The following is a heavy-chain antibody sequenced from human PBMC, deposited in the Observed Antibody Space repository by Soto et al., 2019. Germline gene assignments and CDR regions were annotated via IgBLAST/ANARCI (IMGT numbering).Heavy chain of an antibody. Sequence: GGSLRLSCAASGFTFSSYGMHWVRQAPGKGLEWVAVISYDGSNKYYADSVKGRFTISRDNSKNTLYLQMNSLRAEDTAVYYRAKGVAAAPYYGMDVWGQGTTVTVSS. CDR2: ISYDGSNK. D-gene: IGHD6-13*01. J-gene: IGHJ6*02. CDR3: AKGVAAAPYYGMDV. CDR1: GFTFSSYG. V-gene: IGHV3-30*18.